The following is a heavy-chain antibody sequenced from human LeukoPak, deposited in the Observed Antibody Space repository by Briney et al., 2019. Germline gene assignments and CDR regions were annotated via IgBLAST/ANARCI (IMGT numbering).Heavy chain of an antibody. CDR1: GFTFSSYA. V-gene: IGHV4-34*01. CDR2: INHSGST. D-gene: IGHD6-13*01. CDR3: ARSLPGAAAGQRGKRKNWFDP. Sequence: GSLRLSCAASGFTFSSYAMHWVRQAPGKGLEWIGEINHSGSTNYNPSLKSRVTISVDTSKNQFSLKLSSVTAADTAVYYCARSLPGAAAGQRGKRKNWFDPWGQGTLVTVSS. J-gene: IGHJ5*02.